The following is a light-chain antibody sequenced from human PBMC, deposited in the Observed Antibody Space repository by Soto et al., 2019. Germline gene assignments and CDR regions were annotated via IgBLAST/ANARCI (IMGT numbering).Light chain of an antibody. CDR3: QQYCNTPWT. CDR1: QSLLHSNGYNY. V-gene: IGKV2-28*01. J-gene: IGKJ1*01. CDR2: WAS. Sequence: DIVMTQSPLSLPVTPGEPASISCRSSQSLLHSNGYNYLDWYLQKPGQPPKLLIYWASARESGVPDRFSGSGSGTDFTLTISSLQAEDVAVYYCQQYCNTPWTFGQGTKVEI.